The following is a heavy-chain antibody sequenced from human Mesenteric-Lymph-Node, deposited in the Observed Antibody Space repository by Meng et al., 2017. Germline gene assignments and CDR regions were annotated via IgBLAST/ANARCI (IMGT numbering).Heavy chain of an antibody. CDR3: AGERRTTSFDY. J-gene: IGHJ4*02. CDR1: GFTFSDYY. CDR2: ISSSGSIT. V-gene: IGHV3-11*04. D-gene: IGHD2-2*01. Sequence: GGPLRLSCAASGFTFSDYYMSWIRQAPGKGLEWVSYISSSGSITFYADSVKGRFTISRDNAKSSLSLQMNSLRAEDTAVYYCAGERRTTSFDYWGQGTVVTVSS.